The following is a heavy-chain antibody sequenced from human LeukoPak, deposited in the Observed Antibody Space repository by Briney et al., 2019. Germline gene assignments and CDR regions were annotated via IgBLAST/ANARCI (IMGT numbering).Heavy chain of an antibody. D-gene: IGHD6-13*01. J-gene: IGHJ4*02. V-gene: IGHV3-30*18. CDR3: AKDRSSTWSFDY. CDR1: GFIFINYG. Sequence: GSLRLSCAASGFIFINYGMHWVRQAPGKGLERVAVILYDGSNEYYADSVKGRFTISRDNSKNTLYLQMNSLRAEDTAVYYCAKDRSSTWSFDYWGQGTLVTVSS. CDR2: ILYDGSNE.